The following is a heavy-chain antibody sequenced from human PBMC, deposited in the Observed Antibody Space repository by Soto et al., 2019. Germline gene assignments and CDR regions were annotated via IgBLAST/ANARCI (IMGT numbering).Heavy chain of an antibody. CDR2: ISASGSRT. CDR3: AKDRETYGAVPYYFDY. D-gene: IGHD4-17*01. J-gene: IGHJ4*02. Sequence: GGSLRLSCAASGFTFNIYVMSWVRQAPGKGLEWVSGISASGSRTYYTDSVKGRFTISRDNSKNTLYLQMNSLRAEDTAVYYCAKDRETYGAVPYYFDYWGQGTLVTVSS. V-gene: IGHV3-23*01. CDR1: GFTFNIYV.